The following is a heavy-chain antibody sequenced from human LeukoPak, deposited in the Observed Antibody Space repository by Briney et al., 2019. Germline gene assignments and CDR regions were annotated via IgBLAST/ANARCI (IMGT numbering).Heavy chain of an antibody. CDR2: INHSGST. V-gene: IGHV4-34*01. Sequence: SEAPSLTCAVYGGSFSGYYWSWIRQPPGKGLEWIGEINHSGSTNYNPSLKSRVTISVDTSKNQFSLKLSSVTAADTAVYYCARRQFFASHYYDSSGYYMNWGQGTLVTVSS. CDR3: ARRQFFASHYYDSSGYYMN. CDR1: GGSFSGYY. D-gene: IGHD3-22*01. J-gene: IGHJ4*02.